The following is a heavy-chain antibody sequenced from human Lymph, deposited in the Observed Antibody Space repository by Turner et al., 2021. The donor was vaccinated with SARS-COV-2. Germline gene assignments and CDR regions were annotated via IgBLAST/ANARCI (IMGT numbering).Heavy chain of an antibody. CDR1: GGSISSSSYY. D-gene: IGHD3-22*01. CDR3: ARQERHYYDSSGSGFDY. Sequence: QLQLQESGPGLVKPSETLSLTCTVSGGSISSSSYYWGWIRQPPGKGLEWIGSSYYSGSTYYNPTLKSRVTISVDTSKNQFSLKLSSVTAADTAVYYCARQERHYYDSSGSGFDYWGQGTLVTVSS. CDR2: SYYSGST. V-gene: IGHV4-39*01. J-gene: IGHJ4*02.